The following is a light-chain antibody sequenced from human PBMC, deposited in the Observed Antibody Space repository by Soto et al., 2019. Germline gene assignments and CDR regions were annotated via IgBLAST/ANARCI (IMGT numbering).Light chain of an antibody. CDR2: LAS. CDR1: QSVLHSSNNKNF. V-gene: IGKV4-1*01. Sequence: IVMTQSPDSLAVSLGERATINCKSSQSVLHSSNNKNFLTWYQQKPGQSPKVLIYLASTRESGVPDRFSGSGSGTDFTLTISSLQAEDVAVYYCHQYYSIPLTFGGGTKVEIK. J-gene: IGKJ4*01. CDR3: HQYYSIPLT.